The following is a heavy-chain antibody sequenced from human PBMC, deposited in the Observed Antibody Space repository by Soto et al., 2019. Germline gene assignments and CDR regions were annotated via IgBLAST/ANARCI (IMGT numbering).Heavy chain of an antibody. V-gene: IGHV2-5*02. J-gene: IGHJ4*02. CDR2: IYWDDDK. CDR1: GFSLITSGVG. CDR3: ARFNYYDSSGYYYLVFFDY. D-gene: IGHD3-22*01. Sequence: GSGPTLVNPTQTLTLTCTFSGFSLITSGVGVGCIRQPPGNALEWLALIYWDDDKRYSPSLKSRLTITKDTSKNQVVLTMTNMDPVDTATYYCARFNYYDSSGYYYLVFFDYWGQGTLVTVSS.